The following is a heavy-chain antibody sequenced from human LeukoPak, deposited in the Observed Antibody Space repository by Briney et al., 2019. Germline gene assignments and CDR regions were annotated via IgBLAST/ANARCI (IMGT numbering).Heavy chain of an antibody. CDR3: ATAVTTGFDY. CDR2: ISSSSSYI. Sequence: GGSLRLSCAASGFTFSDYSMNWVRQAPGKGLEWVSSISSSSSYIYYADSVKGRFTISRDNAKNSLYLQMNSLRAEDTAVYYCATAVTTGFDYWGQGTLVTVSS. D-gene: IGHD4-11*01. V-gene: IGHV3-21*01. CDR1: GFTFSDYS. J-gene: IGHJ4*02.